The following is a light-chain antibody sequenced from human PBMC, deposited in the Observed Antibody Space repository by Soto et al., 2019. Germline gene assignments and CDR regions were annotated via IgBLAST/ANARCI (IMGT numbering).Light chain of an antibody. CDR1: SGSVSSTYY. CDR2: NTN. CDR3: VLYMGGGISI. J-gene: IGLJ2*01. V-gene: IGLV8-61*01. Sequence: TVVTQEPSFSVSPGGTVTLTCGLSSGSVSSTYYPNWYQQTPGQAPRSLIYNTNTRSSGVPDRFSGSILGNKAALTITGAQADDESDYYCVLYMGGGISIFGGGTKLTVL.